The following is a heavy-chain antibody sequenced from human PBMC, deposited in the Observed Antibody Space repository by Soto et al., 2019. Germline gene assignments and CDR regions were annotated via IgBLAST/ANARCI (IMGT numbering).Heavy chain of an antibody. Sequence: SETLSLTCTVSGGSISSYYWSWIRQPPGKGLEWIGYIYYSGSTNYNPSLKSRVTISVDTSKNQFSLKLSSVTAADTAVYYCARVRRRIQLWFFDYWGQGTLVTVSS. CDR1: GGSISSYY. D-gene: IGHD5-18*01. V-gene: IGHV4-59*01. CDR3: ARVRRRIQLWFFDY. CDR2: IYYSGST. J-gene: IGHJ4*02.